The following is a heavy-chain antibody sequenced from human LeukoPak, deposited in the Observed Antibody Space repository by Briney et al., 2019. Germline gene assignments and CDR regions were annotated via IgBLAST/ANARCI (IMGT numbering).Heavy chain of an antibody. CDR1: GGSFSGYY. Sequence: SETLSLTCAVYGGSFSGYYWSWIRQPPGKGLEWIGEINHSGSTNYNPSLKSRVTISVDTSKNQFSLKLSSVTAADTAVYYCARGQPTHYYDSSGGDYWGQGTLVTVSS. D-gene: IGHD3-22*01. J-gene: IGHJ4*02. CDR3: ARGQPTHYYDSSGGDY. V-gene: IGHV4-34*01. CDR2: INHSGST.